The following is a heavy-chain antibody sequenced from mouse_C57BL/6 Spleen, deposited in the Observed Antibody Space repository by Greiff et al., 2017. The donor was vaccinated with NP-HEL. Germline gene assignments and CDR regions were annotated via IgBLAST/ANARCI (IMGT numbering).Heavy chain of an antibody. Sequence: VQLQNSGPELVKPGASVKISCKASGYTFTDYYMNWVKQSHGKSLEWIGDINPNNGGTSYNQKFKGKATLTVDKSSSTAYMELRSLTSEDSAVYYCARSPLTGYYAMDYWGQGTSVTVSS. D-gene: IGHD4-1*01. CDR1: GYTFTDYY. V-gene: IGHV1-26*01. CDR3: ARSPLTGYYAMDY. CDR2: INPNNGGT. J-gene: IGHJ4*01.